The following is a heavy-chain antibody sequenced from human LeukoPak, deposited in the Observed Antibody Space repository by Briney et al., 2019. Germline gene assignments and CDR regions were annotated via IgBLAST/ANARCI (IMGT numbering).Heavy chain of an antibody. V-gene: IGHV1-2*02. CDR2: INPNSGGT. D-gene: IGHD3-22*01. J-gene: IGHJ5*02. Sequence: ASVKVSCKASGYTFTGYYMHWVRQAPGQGLEWMGWINPNSGGTNYAQKFQGRVTMTRDTSISTAYMELSRLRSDDTAVYYCANDKNYYDSSGYLNTWGQGTLVTVSS. CDR3: ANDKNYYDSSGYLNT. CDR1: GYTFTGYY.